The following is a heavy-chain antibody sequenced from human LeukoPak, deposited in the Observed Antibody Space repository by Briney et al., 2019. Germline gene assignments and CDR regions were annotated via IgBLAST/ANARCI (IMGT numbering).Heavy chain of an antibody. Sequence: PSETLSLTCTVSGGSVSSGSYYWSWIRQPPGTGLEWIGYIYYSGSTNYNPSLKSRVTISVDTSKNQFSLKLSSVTAADTAVYYCARGLWELPFDYWGQGTLVTVSS. CDR1: GGSVSSGSYY. CDR2: IYYSGST. V-gene: IGHV4-61*01. CDR3: ARGLWELPFDY. D-gene: IGHD1-26*01. J-gene: IGHJ4*02.